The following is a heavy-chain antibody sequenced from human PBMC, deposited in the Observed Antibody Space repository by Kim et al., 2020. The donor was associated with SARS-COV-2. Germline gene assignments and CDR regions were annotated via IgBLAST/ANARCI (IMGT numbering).Heavy chain of an antibody. D-gene: IGHD6-13*01. J-gene: IGHJ3*02. Sequence: YPGSVKGRVTISRENAKNSLYLQMNSLRAGDTAVYYCARGYSSSWYWAFDIWGQGTMVTVSS. V-gene: IGHV3-13*01. CDR3: ARGYSSSWYWAFDI.